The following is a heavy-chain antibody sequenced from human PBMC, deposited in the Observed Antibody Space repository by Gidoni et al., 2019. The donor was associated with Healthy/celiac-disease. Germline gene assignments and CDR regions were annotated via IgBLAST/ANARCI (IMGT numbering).Heavy chain of an antibody. V-gene: IGHV1-69*06. CDR1: GGTFSSYA. J-gene: IGHJ6*02. D-gene: IGHD2-15*01. CDR3: ARELGGYCSGGSCYSGMYYYYYGMDV. CDR2: IIPIFGTA. Sequence: QVQLVQSGAEVKKPGSSVKVSCKASGGTFSSYAISWVRQAPGQGLEWMGGIIPIFGTANYAQKCQGRVTITADKSTSTAYMELSSLRSEDTAVYYCARELGGYCSGGSCYSGMYYYYYGMDVWGQGTTVTVSS.